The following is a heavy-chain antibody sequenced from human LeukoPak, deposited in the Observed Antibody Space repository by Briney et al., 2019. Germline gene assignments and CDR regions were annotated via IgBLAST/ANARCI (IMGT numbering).Heavy chain of an antibody. Sequence: ASVKVSCKASGYTFTSYGISWVRQAPGQGLEWMGGIIPIFGTANYAQKFQGRVTITTDESTGTAYMELSSLRSEDTAVYYCARNHPNDILTGYPEDYYYYMDVWGKGTTVTVSS. J-gene: IGHJ6*03. CDR3: ARNHPNDILTGYPEDYYYYMDV. CDR2: IIPIFGTA. D-gene: IGHD3-9*01. V-gene: IGHV1-69*05. CDR1: GYTFTSYG.